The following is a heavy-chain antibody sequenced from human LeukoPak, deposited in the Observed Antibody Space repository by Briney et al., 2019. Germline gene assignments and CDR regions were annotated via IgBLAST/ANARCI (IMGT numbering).Heavy chain of an antibody. D-gene: IGHD6-13*01. V-gene: IGHV4-59*12. CDR3: ARVGYSSSWYEDQAFDI. J-gene: IGHJ3*02. Sequence: SETLSLTCTVSGGSISSYYWSWIRQPPGKGLEWIGYIYYSGSTNYSPSLKSRVTMSVDTSKNQFSLKLSSVTAADTAVYYCARVGYSSSWYEDQAFDIWGQGTMVTVSS. CDR2: IYYSGST. CDR1: GGSISSYY.